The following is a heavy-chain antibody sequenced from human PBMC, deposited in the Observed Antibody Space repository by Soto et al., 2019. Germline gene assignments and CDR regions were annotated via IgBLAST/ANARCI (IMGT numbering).Heavy chain of an antibody. J-gene: IGHJ5*02. CDR1: GGSISSSIYY. CDR3: ARHAGHYYGSGSDWFDP. D-gene: IGHD3-10*01. CDR2: IYYSGST. V-gene: IGHV4-39*01. Sequence: PSETLSLTCTVSGGSISSSIYYWGWIRHPPGKGLEWIGSIYYSGSTYYNPSLKSRVTISVDTSKNQFSLKLSSVTAADTAVYYCARHAGHYYGSGSDWFDPWGPGTMLTV.